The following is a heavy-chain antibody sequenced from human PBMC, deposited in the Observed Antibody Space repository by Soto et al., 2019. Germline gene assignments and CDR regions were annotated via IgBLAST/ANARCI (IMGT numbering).Heavy chain of an antibody. CDR3: ARDPYCGGDCYSYNWFDP. CDR1: GYSFTSYW. CDR2: IDPSDSYT. V-gene: IGHV5-10-1*01. D-gene: IGHD2-21*02. J-gene: IGHJ5*02. Sequence: PGESLKISCKGSGYSFTSYWISGVRQMPGKGLEWMGRIDPSDSYTNYSPSFQGHVTISADKSISTAYLQWSSLKASDTAMYYCARDPYCGGDCYSYNWFDPWGQGTLVTVSS.